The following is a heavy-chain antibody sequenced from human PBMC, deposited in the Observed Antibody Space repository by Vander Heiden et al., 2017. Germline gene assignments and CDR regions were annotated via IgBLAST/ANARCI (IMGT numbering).Heavy chain of an antibody. CDR1: GFTFSNAW. CDR3: TKVTGWFDP. Sequence: EVQLVESGGGLVKPGGSLRLSCAASGFTFSNAWMSWVRQAPGKGLEWVGRIKSKTDGGTTDDAAPVKGRFTISRDDSKNTMYMQMNRLKTEDTAVYYCTKVTGWFDPWCQGTMVTVYS. CDR2: IKSKTDGGTT. D-gene: IGHD3-10*01. V-gene: IGHV3-15*01. J-gene: IGHJ5*02.